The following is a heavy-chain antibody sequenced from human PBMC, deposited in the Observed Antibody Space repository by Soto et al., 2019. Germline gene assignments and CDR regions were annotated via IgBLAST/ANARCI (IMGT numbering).Heavy chain of an antibody. CDR1: GYTFTSYG. D-gene: IGHD1-7*01. CDR3: AREQLLTTGTTDYYYFYYRDV. Sequence: QVQLVQSGAEVKKPGASVKVSCKASGYTFTSYGISWVRQAPGQGLEWMGWISAYNGNTNDAQKLQGRVTMFKDTSTRTAYMGLRSLRSDVTAVYYCAREQLLTTGTTDYYYFYYRDVWGKGTTVTVSS. V-gene: IGHV1-18*01. CDR2: ISAYNGNT. J-gene: IGHJ6*03.